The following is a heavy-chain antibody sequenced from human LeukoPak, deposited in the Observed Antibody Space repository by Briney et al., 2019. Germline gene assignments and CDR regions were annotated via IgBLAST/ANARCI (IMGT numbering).Heavy chain of an antibody. CDR3: ARGDGYDRRSFDY. CDR2: IRSKANSYTT. D-gene: IGHD5-12*01. CDR1: GFTFSGSA. Sequence: PGGSLRLSCAASGFTFSGSAMHWVRQASGKGLEWVGRIRSKANSYTTEYAASVKGRFTISRDASKTSLYLQMNSLKTEDTAVYYCARGDGYDRRSFDYWGQGTLVTVSS. J-gene: IGHJ4*02. V-gene: IGHV3-73*01.